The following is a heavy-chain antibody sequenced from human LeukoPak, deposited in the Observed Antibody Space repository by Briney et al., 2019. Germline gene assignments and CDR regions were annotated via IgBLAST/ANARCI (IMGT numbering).Heavy chain of an antibody. CDR1: GGSISSYY. D-gene: IGHD6-13*01. J-gene: IGHJ4*02. Sequence: PSETLSLTCTVSGGSISSYYWSWIRQPPGKGLEWMGYIYYSGSTNYNPSLKSRVTISVDTSKNQFSLKLSSVTAADTAVYYCARHEAAAAGTGPLDYWGQGTLVTVSS. V-gene: IGHV4-59*08. CDR3: ARHEAAAAGTGPLDY. CDR2: IYYSGST.